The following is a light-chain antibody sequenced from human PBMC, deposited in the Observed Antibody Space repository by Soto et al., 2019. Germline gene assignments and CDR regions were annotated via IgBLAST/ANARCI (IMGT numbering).Light chain of an antibody. V-gene: IGLV2-14*01. CDR1: SSDVGDNNY. CDR2: DVT. CDR3: SSYTSSSTLYV. Sequence: QSALTPRASVSGSPGQSITISCTGTSSDVGDNNYVSWYQQHPGKAPKLMIYDVTHRPSGISNRFSGSKSGNTASLTISGLQAEDEADYYCSSYTSSSTLYVFGTGTKLTVL. J-gene: IGLJ1*01.